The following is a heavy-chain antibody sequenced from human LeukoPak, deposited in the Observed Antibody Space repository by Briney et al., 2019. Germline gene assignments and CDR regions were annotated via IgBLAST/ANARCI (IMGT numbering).Heavy chain of an antibody. J-gene: IGHJ5*02. Sequence: ASVKVSCKASGYTFTGYYMHWVRQAPGQGLEWMGWINPNSGGTNYAQKFQGRVTMTRDTSISTAYMELSRLRSDDTAVYYCARRIGRPWFESYWFDPWGQGTLVTVSS. V-gene: IGHV1-2*02. CDR3: ARRIGRPWFESYWFDP. D-gene: IGHD3-10*01. CDR2: INPNSGGT. CDR1: GYTFTGYY.